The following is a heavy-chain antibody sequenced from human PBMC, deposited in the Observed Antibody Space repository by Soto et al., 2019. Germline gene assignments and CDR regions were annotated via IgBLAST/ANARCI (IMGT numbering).Heavy chain of an antibody. V-gene: IGHV5-51*01. Sequence: AESLKSSGSGSGYRFTSYWIGWGRQMPWKGLEWMGIIYPGDSDTRYSPSFQGQVTISADKSISTAYLQWSSLKASDTAMYYCATTGYYDSSGYRNYGMDVWGQGTTVTVSS. CDR1: GYRFTSYW. CDR2: IYPGDSDT. CDR3: ATTGYYDSSGYRNYGMDV. D-gene: IGHD3-22*01. J-gene: IGHJ6*02.